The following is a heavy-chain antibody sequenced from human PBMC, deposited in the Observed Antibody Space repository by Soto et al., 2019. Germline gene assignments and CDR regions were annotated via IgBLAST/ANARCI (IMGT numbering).Heavy chain of an antibody. Sequence: GGSLRLSCAASGFTFSSYGMHWVRQAPGKGLEWVAAIWYDGSNKYYADSVKGRFTISRDNSKNTLYLQMNSLGAEDTAVYYCARSASVVNYYYMDVWGKGTTVTVSS. D-gene: IGHD2-21*01. V-gene: IGHV3-33*01. J-gene: IGHJ6*03. CDR3: ARSASVVNYYYMDV. CDR2: IWYDGSNK. CDR1: GFTFSSYG.